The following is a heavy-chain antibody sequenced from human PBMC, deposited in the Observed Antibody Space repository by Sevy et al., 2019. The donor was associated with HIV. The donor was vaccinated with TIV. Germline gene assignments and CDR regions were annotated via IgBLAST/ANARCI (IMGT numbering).Heavy chain of an antibody. CDR1: GYTFTSYG. CDR3: ARERYYYDSSGLNWFDP. CDR2: ISAYNGNT. J-gene: IGHJ5*02. D-gene: IGHD3-22*01. Sequence: ASVKVSCKASGYTFTSYGISWVRQAPGQGLEWMGWISAYNGNTNYAQKLQGRLTMTTDTSTGTAYMELRSLRSDATAVYYGARERYYYDSSGLNWFDPWGQGTLVTVSS. V-gene: IGHV1-18*04.